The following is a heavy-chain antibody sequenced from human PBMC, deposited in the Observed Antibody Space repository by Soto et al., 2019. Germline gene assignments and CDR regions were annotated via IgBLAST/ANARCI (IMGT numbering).Heavy chain of an antibody. D-gene: IGHD3-10*01. J-gene: IGHJ4*02. V-gene: IGHV3-30-3*01. Sequence: QVQLVESGGGVVQPGKSLRLSCAASGFTTPSGFTFSYYAMHWVRQAPGKGLEWVAVISYDGTNKNYADSVKGRFTISRDNSQNTVSLEMNSLGVDDTAVYYCARGTAGELLDYWGQGTVVTVSS. CDR3: ARGTAGELLDY. CDR1: GFTTPSGFTFSYYA. CDR2: ISYDGTNK.